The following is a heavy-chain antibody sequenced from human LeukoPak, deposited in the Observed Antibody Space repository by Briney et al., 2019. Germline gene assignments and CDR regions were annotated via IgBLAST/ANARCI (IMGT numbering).Heavy chain of an antibody. D-gene: IGHD5-18*01. J-gene: IGHJ4*02. V-gene: IGHV3-74*01. CDR3: ARDIQYSHDV. CDR2: INDDGSTT. Sequence: PGGSLRLSCAASGLTFSTYWMHWVRQAPGKGLVWVSRINDDGSTTNYADSVKGRFTISRDNAKNTLYLQMDSLRVEDTAMYYCARDIQYSHDVWGQGTLVTVSS. CDR1: GLTFSTYW.